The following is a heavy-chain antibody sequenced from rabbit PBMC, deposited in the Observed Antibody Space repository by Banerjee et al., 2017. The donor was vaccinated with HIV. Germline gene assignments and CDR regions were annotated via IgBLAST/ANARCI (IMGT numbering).Heavy chain of an antibody. Sequence: QEQLEESGGGLVKPEGSLTLTCKASGSDISSNAMCWVRQAPGKGLEWIACINTSSGNTVYASGAKGRFPISRTSSTTVTLQMTRRTAADTASYFCARDLAGVIGWNFNVWGPGDLVTVS. CDR3: ARDLAGVIGWNFNV. J-gene: IGHJ4*01. D-gene: IGHD4-1*01. V-gene: IGHV1S45*01. CDR1: GSDISSNA. CDR2: INTSSGNT.